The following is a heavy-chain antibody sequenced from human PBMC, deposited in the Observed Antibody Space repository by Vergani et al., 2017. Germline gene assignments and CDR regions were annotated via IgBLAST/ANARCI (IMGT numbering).Heavy chain of an antibody. V-gene: IGHV1-2*02. CDR2: INPNSGGT. J-gene: IGHJ5*02. Sequence: QVQLVQSGAEVKKPGASVKVSCKASGYTFTGYYMHWVRQAPGQGLEWMGWINPNSGGTNYVQKFQGRVTMTRDTSISTAYMELSRLRSDDTAVYYCARDRKMPGDRMATINGFDPWGQGTLVTVSS. CDR3: ARDRKMPGDRMATINGFDP. D-gene: IGHD5-12*01. CDR1: GYTFTGYY.